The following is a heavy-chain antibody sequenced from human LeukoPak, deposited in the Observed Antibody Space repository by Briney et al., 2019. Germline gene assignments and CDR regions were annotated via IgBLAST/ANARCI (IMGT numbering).Heavy chain of an antibody. J-gene: IGHJ4*02. CDR3: ARVSRMLGTSTLDN. D-gene: IGHD1-26*01. V-gene: IGHV3-66*01. Sequence: PGGSLRLSCAASGFXVSSNYISWVRQAPGKGLEWVSVIYTGGSTYFTDSVNGRFTNSRDYSKNTLYLEMNSLRVEDTAVYYCARVSRMLGTSTLDNWGQGTLVTVSS. CDR1: GFXVSSNY. CDR2: IYTGGST.